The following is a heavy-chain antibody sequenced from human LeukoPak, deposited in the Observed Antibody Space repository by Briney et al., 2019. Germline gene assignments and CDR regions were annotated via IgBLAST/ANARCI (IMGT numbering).Heavy chain of an antibody. D-gene: IGHD2-15*01. CDR2: IKQDGSEK. CDR3: ARARVVVVVPATRPVYYFDY. J-gene: IGHJ4*02. Sequence: GGSLRLSCAASGFTFSSYWMSWVRQAPGKGLEWVANIKQDGSEKYYVDSVKGRFTISRDNSKNTLYLQINSLRAEDTAVYYCARARVVVVVPATRPVYYFDYWGQGTRVTVSS. V-gene: IGHV3-7*03. CDR1: GFTFSSYW.